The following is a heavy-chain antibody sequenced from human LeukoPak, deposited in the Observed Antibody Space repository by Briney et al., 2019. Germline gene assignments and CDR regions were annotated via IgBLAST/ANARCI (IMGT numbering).Heavy chain of an antibody. CDR2: IYYSGNT. V-gene: IGHV4-39*01. Sequence: SETLSLTCTVSGGSISSSTYYWGWIRQPPGKGLEWVGSIYYSGNTYYNPSLKSRVTISVDTSKNQFSLKLSSVTAADTAVYYCARLHYYYGMDVWGQGTTVTVSS. CDR1: GGSISSSTYY. CDR3: ARLHYYYGMDV. J-gene: IGHJ6*02.